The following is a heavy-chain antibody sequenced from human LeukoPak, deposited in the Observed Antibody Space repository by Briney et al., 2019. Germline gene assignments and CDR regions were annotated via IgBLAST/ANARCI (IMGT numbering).Heavy chain of an antibody. V-gene: IGHV3-74*01. CDR1: GFTFSSYW. CDR3: ARSYYYDSSGYYYVGDYFDY. J-gene: IGHJ4*02. Sequence: PGGSLRLSCAASGFTFSSYWMHWVRQAPGKGLVWVSRINSDGSSTSYADSVKGRFTISRDNAKNTLYLQMNSLRAEDTAVYYCARSYYYDSSGYYYVGDYFDYWGQGTLVTVSS. D-gene: IGHD3-22*01. CDR2: INSDGSST.